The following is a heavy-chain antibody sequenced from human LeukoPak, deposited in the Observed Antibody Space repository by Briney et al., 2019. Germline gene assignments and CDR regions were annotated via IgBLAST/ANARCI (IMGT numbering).Heavy chain of an antibody. J-gene: IGHJ4*02. CDR3: ARGYYDFWSGYPKNYFDY. Sequence: SETLSLTCTVSGGSISSHYWSWIRQPPGKGLEWIGYIYYSGSTNYNPSLKSRVTISVDTSKNQFSLKLSSVTAADTAVYYCARGYYDFWSGYPKNYFDYWGQGALVTVSS. CDR2: IYYSGST. V-gene: IGHV4-59*11. CDR1: GGSISSHY. D-gene: IGHD3-3*01.